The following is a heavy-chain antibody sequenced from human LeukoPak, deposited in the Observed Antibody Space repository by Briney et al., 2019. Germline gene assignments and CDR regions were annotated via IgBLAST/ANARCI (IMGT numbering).Heavy chain of an antibody. CDR1: GFTFTNDF. V-gene: IGHV3-23*01. Sequence: PGGSLRLSCAASGFTFTNDFMTWVRQAPGKGLEWVSTISGSGGSAYYADSVKGRFTISRDDSKNTLYLHMNSLRAEDTAVYYCAKVVRYAYFDYWGQGTLVTVSS. CDR3: AKVVRYAYFDY. J-gene: IGHJ4*02. CDR2: ISGSGGSA. D-gene: IGHD5-18*01.